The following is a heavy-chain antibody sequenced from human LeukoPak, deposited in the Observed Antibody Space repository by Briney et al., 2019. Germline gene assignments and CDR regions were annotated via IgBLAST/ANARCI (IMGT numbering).Heavy chain of an antibody. CDR1: GFTFSSYA. CDR2: ISYDGSNK. D-gene: IGHD5-18*01. Sequence: GGSLRLSCAASGFTFSSYAMHWVRQAPGKGLEWVAVISYDGSNKYYADSVKGRFTISRDNSKNTLYLQMNSLRAEDTAVYYCAREIQLWYHLDYWGQGTLVTVSS. J-gene: IGHJ4*02. CDR3: AREIQLWYHLDY. V-gene: IGHV3-30-3*01.